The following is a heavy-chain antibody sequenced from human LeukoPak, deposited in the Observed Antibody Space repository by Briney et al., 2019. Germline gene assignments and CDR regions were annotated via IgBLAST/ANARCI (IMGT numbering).Heavy chain of an antibody. CDR2: MNPNIGNT. CDR1: GGTFSTYA. CDR3: ARDRIAAAGTAFDL. J-gene: IGHJ2*01. Sequence: ASVKVSCKASGGTFSTYAINWVRQATGQGLEWMGWMNPNIGNTGYAQKFQGRVSITRNTSISTVYMELSSLRSEDTAVYYCARDRIAAAGTAFDLWGRGTLVTVSS. V-gene: IGHV1-8*03. D-gene: IGHD6-13*01.